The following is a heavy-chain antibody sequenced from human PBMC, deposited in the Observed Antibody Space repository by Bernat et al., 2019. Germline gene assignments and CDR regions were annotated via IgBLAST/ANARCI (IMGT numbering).Heavy chain of an antibody. D-gene: IGHD3-22*01. CDR3: AKGMYYYDSSGYYLPLYYYYGMDV. CDR1: GFTFGDYA. J-gene: IGHJ6*02. CDR2: IRSKAYGGTT. V-gene: IGHV3-49*03. Sequence: EVQLVESGGGLVQPGRSLRLSCTASGFTFGDYAMSWFRQAPGKGLEWVGFIRSKAYGGTTEYAASVKGRFTISRDDSKSIAYLQMNSLRAEDTAVYYCAKGMYYYDSSGYYLPLYYYYGMDVWGQGTTVTVSS.